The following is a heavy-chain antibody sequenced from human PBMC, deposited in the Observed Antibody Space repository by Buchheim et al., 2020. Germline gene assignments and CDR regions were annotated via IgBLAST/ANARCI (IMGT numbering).Heavy chain of an antibody. V-gene: IGHV3-23*01. J-gene: IGHJ6*02. CDR1: GFTFSSYA. CDR2: MTSSGGNT. D-gene: IGHD3-10*01. CDR3: AKSGHYYGSGNLYYYYGLDV. Sequence: EVQLLESGGGLVQPGGSLRLSCRASGFTFSSYAMSWVRQAPGMGLEWVSTMTSSGGNTYYADSVQGRFTVSRDNSKNTLYLQMVSLRAEDTAAYYCAKSGHYYGSGNLYYYYGLDVWGQGTT.